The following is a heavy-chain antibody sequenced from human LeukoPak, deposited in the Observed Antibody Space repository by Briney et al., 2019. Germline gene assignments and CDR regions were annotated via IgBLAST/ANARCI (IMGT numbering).Heavy chain of an antibody. D-gene: IGHD1-14*01. CDR3: ARDNNRKDDS. J-gene: IGHJ5*02. V-gene: IGHV3-7*01. CDR1: GFTFSDYW. CDR2: MNQDGSAK. Sequence: GGSLRLSCAASGFTFSDYWMTWVRQAPGKGLEWVANMNQDGSAKYYVDSVKGRFAISRDNAKNSLYLQMNNLRAEDTAVYYCARDNNRKDDSWGQGTLVTVSS.